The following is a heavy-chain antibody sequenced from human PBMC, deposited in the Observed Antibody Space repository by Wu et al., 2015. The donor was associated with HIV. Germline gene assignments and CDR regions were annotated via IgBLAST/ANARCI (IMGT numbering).Heavy chain of an antibody. CDR2: INPNSGGT. Sequence: QVQLVQSGAEVKKPGASVKVSCKASGYTFTGYYMHWVRQAPGQGLEWMGWINPNSGGTNYAQKFQGRVTMTRDTSISTAYMELSRLRSDDTAVYYCARGHFSYYYGSGSYEGYAFDIWAKGQWSPSLQ. D-gene: IGHD3-10*01. CDR1: GYTFTGYY. CDR3: ARGHFSYYYGSGSYEGYAFDI. V-gene: IGHV1-2*02. J-gene: IGHJ3*02.